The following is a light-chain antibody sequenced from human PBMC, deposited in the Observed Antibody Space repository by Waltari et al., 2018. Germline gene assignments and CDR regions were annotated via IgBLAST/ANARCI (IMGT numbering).Light chain of an antibody. CDR1: SSDVGAYKY. Sequence: QSALSQPASVSGSPGQSITISCTGTSSDVGAYKYVSWDQQHPGRAPKLLIYDVTKLPSGVSSRLSGSRSGNTAALTISGLQAEDEAYYYCSSNTTDSVVIFGGGTEVTVL. J-gene: IGLJ2*01. CDR3: SSNTTDSVVI. V-gene: IGLV2-14*03. CDR2: DVT.